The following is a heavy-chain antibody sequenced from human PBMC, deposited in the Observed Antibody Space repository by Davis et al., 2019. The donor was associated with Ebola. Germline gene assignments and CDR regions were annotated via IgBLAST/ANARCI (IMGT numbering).Heavy chain of an antibody. CDR2: ISSSSSYI. CDR3: ARAMTTLTTIGY. Sequence: GGSLRLSCAASGFTFCSYSMNWVRQAPGKGLEWVSSISSSSSYIYYADSVKGRFTISRDNSKNTLYLQMNSLRTEDTAVYYCARAMTTLTTIGYWGQGTLVTVSS. J-gene: IGHJ4*02. V-gene: IGHV3-21*01. CDR1: GFTFCSYS. D-gene: IGHD4-17*01.